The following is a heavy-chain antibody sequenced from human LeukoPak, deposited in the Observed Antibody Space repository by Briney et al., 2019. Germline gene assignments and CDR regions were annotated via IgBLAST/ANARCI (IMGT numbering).Heavy chain of an antibody. V-gene: IGHV4-4*07. CDR1: GGSISSYY. J-gene: IGHJ6*03. Sequence: SETLSLTCTVSGGSISSYYWSWIRQPAGKGLEWIGRIYTSGSTNYNPSLKSRVTMSVDTSKNQFSLKLSSVTAADTAVYYCARVDPSSWYYYMDVWGKGTTVTVSS. D-gene: IGHD6-13*01. CDR2: IYTSGST. CDR3: ARVDPSSWYYYMDV.